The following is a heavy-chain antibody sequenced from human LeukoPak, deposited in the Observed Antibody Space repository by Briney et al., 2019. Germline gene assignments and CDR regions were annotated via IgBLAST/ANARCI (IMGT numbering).Heavy chain of an antibody. J-gene: IGHJ4*02. V-gene: IGHV3-64*01. Sequence: GGSLRLSCAASGFTFSSYAMHWVRQAPGKGLEYVSAISSDGGSTYHAHSVKGRFTISRDNSKNTLYLQMGSLRAEDMAVYYCARDYGDGYNYVFDYWGQGTLVTVSS. CDR3: ARDYGDGYNYVFDY. CDR1: GFTFSSYA. D-gene: IGHD5-24*01. CDR2: ISSDGGST.